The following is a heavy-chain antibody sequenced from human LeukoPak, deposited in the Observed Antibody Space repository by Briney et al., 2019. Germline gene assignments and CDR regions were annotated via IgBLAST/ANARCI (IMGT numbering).Heavy chain of an antibody. V-gene: IGHV1-2*02. D-gene: IGHD3-10*01. CDR3: ARDDGSGSYNFDY. CDR1: GYTFTGYY. CDR2: INPNSGGT. Sequence: ASAKVSCKASGYTFTGYYMHWVRQAPGQGLEWMGWINPNSGGTNYAQKFQGRVTMTRDTSISTAYMELSRLRSDDTAVYYCARDDGSGSYNFDYWGQGTLVTVSS. J-gene: IGHJ4*02.